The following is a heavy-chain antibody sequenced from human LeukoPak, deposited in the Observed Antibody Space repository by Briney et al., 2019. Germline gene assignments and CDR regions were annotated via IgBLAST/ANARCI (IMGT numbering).Heavy chain of an antibody. CDR2: INPSGGST. V-gene: IGHV1-46*01. Sequence: ASVKVSCKASGYTFTTYGLSWVRQAPGQGLEWLGIINPSGGSTSYAQKFQGRVTMTRDTSTSTVYMELSSLRSEDTAVYYCAVVVWGPRWWFDPWGQGTLVTVSS. CDR1: GYTFTTYG. CDR3: AVVVWGPRWWFDP. D-gene: IGHD3-22*01. J-gene: IGHJ5*02.